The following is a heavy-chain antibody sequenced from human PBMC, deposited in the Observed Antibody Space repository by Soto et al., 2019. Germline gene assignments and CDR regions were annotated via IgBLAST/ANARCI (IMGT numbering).Heavy chain of an antibody. V-gene: IGHV3-30*18. Sequence: GGSLRLSCAASGFTFSSYGMHWVRQAPGKGLEWVAVISYDGSNKYYADSVKGRFTISRDNSKNTLYLQMNSLRAEDTAVYYCAKEGGPYEGATESNWFDPWGQGTLVTVSS. CDR3: AKEGGPYEGATESNWFDP. CDR2: ISYDGSNK. D-gene: IGHD1-26*01. CDR1: GFTFSSYG. J-gene: IGHJ5*02.